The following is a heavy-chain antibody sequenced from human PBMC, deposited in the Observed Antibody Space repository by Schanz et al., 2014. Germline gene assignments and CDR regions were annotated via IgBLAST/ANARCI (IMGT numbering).Heavy chain of an antibody. Sequence: QVQLVQSGAEVKKPGASVKVSCKASGYTFTSYYMHWVRQAPGQGLEWMGGFHHEDGDPVYAQKCQSGVIMTEDSSTDTAYVELSSLGSEDTSVYCCARAPVTVGPYHYYMDVWGKGTTVTVSS. CDR3: ARAPVTVGPYHYYMDV. CDR2: FHHEDGDP. D-gene: IGHD4-17*01. V-gene: IGHV1-24*01. CDR1: GYTFTSYY. J-gene: IGHJ6*03.